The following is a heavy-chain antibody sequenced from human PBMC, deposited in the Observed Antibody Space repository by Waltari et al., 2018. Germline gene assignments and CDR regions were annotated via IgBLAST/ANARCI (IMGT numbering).Heavy chain of an antibody. Sequence: QVQLVQSGAEVKKPGSSVKVSCKASGGTFSSYTISWVRQAPGQGLEWMGRISPILGIANYAQKFQGRVTITADKSTSTAYMELSSLRSEDTAVYYCARGGYDRHHHYWGQGTLVTVSS. CDR3: ARGGYDRHHHY. V-gene: IGHV1-69*02. CDR2: ISPILGIA. D-gene: IGHD5-12*01. J-gene: IGHJ4*02. CDR1: GGTFSSYT.